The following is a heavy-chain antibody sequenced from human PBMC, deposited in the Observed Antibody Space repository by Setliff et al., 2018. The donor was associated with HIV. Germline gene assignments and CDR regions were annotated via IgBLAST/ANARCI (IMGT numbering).Heavy chain of an antibody. CDR1: GDSISNDY. Sequence: SETLSLTCTVSGDSISNDYWSWIRQPPGKGLEWIGYIHDSGSTNYNPSLKSRVTISVDTSKYQFSLKLSSVTAADTAVYYCARDFISDSSGYYSSHFDCWGQGTLVTVSS. V-gene: IGHV4-59*12. D-gene: IGHD3-22*01. CDR3: ARDFISDSSGYYSSHFDC. CDR2: IHDSGST. J-gene: IGHJ4*02.